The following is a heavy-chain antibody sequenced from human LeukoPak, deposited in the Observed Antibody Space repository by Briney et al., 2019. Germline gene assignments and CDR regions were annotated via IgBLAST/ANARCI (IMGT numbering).Heavy chain of an antibody. Sequence: GGSLRLSCAVSGFTVSRNYMSWVRQAPGTGLEWVSVIYSGGSTDYADSVKGRFTISRDNSKNTLYLQMNSLRAEDTAVYYCAAGWYFDYWGQGTLVTVSP. CDR2: IYSGGST. CDR3: AAGWYFDY. D-gene: IGHD2-15*01. J-gene: IGHJ4*02. CDR1: GFTVSRNY. V-gene: IGHV3-66*01.